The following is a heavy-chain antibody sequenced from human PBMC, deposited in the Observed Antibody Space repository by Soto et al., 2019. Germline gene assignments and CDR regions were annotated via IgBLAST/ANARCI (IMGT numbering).Heavy chain of an antibody. Sequence: VGSLRLSCAASGFTFSSYAMHWVRQAPGKGLEWVAVISYDGSNKYYADSVKGRFTISRDNSKNTLYLQMNRLRAEDTAVYYCERWGYFPSITMVRGVSGLTYYYYGMDVWGQGTTVTVSS. V-gene: IGHV3-30-3*01. D-gene: IGHD3-10*01. CDR3: ERWGYFPSITMVRGVSGLTYYYYGMDV. CDR2: ISYDGSNK. J-gene: IGHJ6*02. CDR1: GFTFSSYA.